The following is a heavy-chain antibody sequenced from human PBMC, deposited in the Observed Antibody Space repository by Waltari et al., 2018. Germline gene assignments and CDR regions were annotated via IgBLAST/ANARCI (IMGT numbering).Heavy chain of an antibody. D-gene: IGHD6-19*01. CDR2: TDPNRGGT. V-gene: IGHV1-2*06. J-gene: IGHJ4*02. Sequence: QVQLVQSGAEVKKPGASVKVSCKASGYHFTGFYLHWLRQDPGKGLGSMGRTDPNRGGTYATPKFEGRVALTRATSISTAYMELRRLRSDDTAVYFCARDEGYSRGWYQYFFNYWGQGTLITVSS. CDR3: ARDEGYSRGWYQYFFNY. CDR1: GYHFTGFY.